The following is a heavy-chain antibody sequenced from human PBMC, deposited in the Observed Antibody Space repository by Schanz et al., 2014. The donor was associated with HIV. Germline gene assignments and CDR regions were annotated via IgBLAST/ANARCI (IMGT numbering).Heavy chain of an antibody. CDR3: ARDRISTVGAPHFDL. D-gene: IGHD1-26*01. V-gene: IGHV3-21*01. CDR1: GFTFNSYA. J-gene: IGHJ4*02. CDR2: ITSSGCYR. Sequence: VQLVESGGGLVKPGGSLRLSCAASGFTFNSYAMNWVRQAPGKGLEWVASITSSGCYRYYADSVKGHFTISRDNAKKSLYLQMNSLRTEDTAVYYCARDRISTVGAPHFDLWGQGTLVTVSS.